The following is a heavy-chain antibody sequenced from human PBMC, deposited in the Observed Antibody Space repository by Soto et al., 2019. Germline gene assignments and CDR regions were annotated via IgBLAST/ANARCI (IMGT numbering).Heavy chain of an antibody. CDR1: GYSFTSYD. CDR2: INADYGNT. J-gene: IGHJ6*02. Sequence: GASVKVSCKASGYSFTSYDINWVRQAPGQGLEWMGRINADYGNTQYAQKFRGRVTMTTDTSTTTVYMELTNLRSDDTAVYYCARCIQGDYYYGMDVWGQGTTVTVSS. V-gene: IGHV1-18*01. D-gene: IGHD5-18*01. CDR3: ARCIQGDYYYGMDV.